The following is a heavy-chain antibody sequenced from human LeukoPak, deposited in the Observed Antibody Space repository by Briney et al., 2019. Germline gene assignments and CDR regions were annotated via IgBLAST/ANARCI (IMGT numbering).Heavy chain of an antibody. D-gene: IGHD1-26*01. CDR1: GGSFSGYY. Sequence: PSETLSLTCAVYGGSFSGYYWSWIRQPPGKGLEWIGEINHSGSTNYNPSLKSRVTISVDTSKNQFSLKLSSVTAADTAVYYCARGPSGSYYEPSWFDPWGQGTLVTVSS. J-gene: IGHJ5*02. V-gene: IGHV4-34*01. CDR3: ARGPSGSYYEPSWFDP. CDR2: INHSGST.